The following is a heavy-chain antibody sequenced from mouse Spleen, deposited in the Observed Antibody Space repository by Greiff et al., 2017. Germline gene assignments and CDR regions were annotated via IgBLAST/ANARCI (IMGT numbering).Heavy chain of an antibody. CDR1: GFTFSSYA. CDR3: ARHEGYYFDY. V-gene: IGHV5-9-3*01. Sequence: EVQLVESGGGLVKLGGSLKLSCAASGFTFSSYAMSWVRQTPEKRLEWVATISSGGGNTYYPDSVKGRFTISRDNAKNTLYLQMSSLKSEDTAMYYCARHEGYYFDYWGQGTTLTVSS. CDR2: ISSGGGNT. J-gene: IGHJ2*01.